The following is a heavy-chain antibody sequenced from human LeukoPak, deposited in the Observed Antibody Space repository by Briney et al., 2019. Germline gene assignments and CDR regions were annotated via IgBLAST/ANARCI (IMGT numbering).Heavy chain of an antibody. V-gene: IGHV3-13*01. CDR2: VSSGFHA. J-gene: IGHJ4*02. CDR3: VREARGYHYTYFDY. D-gene: IGHD5-18*01. CDR1: GFTLGSHD. Sequence: GGSLRLSCTASGFTLGSHDMPWVRQIPGQGLEWVAAVSSGFHAFFADSVQGRFTVSREDARNSLYLQMDSLRAGDTAVYYCVREARGYHYTYFDYWGQGTLVTVSS.